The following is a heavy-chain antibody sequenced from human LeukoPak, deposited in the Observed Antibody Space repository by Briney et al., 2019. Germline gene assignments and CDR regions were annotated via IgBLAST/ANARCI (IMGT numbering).Heavy chain of an antibody. D-gene: IGHD6-13*01. CDR1: GGSISSYY. V-gene: IGHV4-4*07. CDR3: ARGSGAAAQSLRYYYYYYMDV. Sequence: SETLSLTCTVSGGSISSYYWSWIRQPAGKGLEWIGRIYTSGGTNYNPSLKSRVTISVDKSKNQFSLQLNSVTPEDTAVYYCARGSGAAAQSLRYYYYYYMDVWGKGTTVTVSS. CDR2: IYTSGGT. J-gene: IGHJ6*03.